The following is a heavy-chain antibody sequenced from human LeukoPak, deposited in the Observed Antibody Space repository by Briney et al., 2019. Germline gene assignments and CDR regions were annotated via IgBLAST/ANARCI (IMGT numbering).Heavy chain of an antibody. V-gene: IGHV3-21*01. CDR3: AKSPEWHWLSHFDY. D-gene: IGHD6-19*01. J-gene: IGHJ4*02. CDR1: GFTFSSYN. CDR2: ISSSSSYI. Sequence: GGSLRLSCAASGFTFSSYNMNWVRQAPGKGLEWVSSISSSSSYIYYADSVKGRFTISRDNAENSLYLQMNSLRAEDTAVYYCAKSPEWHWLSHFDYWGQGTLVSVSS.